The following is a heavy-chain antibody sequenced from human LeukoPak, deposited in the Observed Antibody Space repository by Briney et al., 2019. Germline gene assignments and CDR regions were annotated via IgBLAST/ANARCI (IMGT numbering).Heavy chain of an antibody. V-gene: IGHV3-23*01. J-gene: IGHJ4*02. CDR1: GFTFSSDA. CDR3: AKKGTVVVVAATRNYYFDY. Sequence: GGSLRLSCAASGFTFSSDAMSWVRQAPGKGLEWVSAISGSGGSTYYADSVKGRFTISRDNSKNTLYLQMNSLRAEDTAVYYCAKKGTVVVVAATRNYYFDYWGQGTLVTVSS. D-gene: IGHD2-15*01. CDR2: ISGSGGST.